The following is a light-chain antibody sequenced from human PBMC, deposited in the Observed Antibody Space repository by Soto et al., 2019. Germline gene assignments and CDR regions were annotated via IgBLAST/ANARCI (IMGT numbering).Light chain of an antibody. V-gene: IGKV3-15*01. J-gene: IGKJ1*01. CDR1: QSVSSN. CDR3: QHYNNWPPGRT. Sequence: EIVMTQSPASLSVSPGESATLSCMASQSVSSNLAWYQQKPGQAPRLLIYGASTRATGIPARFSGSGSGTEFTLTISSLQSEDSALYYCQHYNNWPPGRTFGQGTKVELK. CDR2: GAS.